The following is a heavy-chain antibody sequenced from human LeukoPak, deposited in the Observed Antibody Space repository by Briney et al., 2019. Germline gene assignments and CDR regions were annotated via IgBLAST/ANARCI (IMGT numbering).Heavy chain of an antibody. V-gene: IGHV4-34*01. CDR1: GGSFSGYY. CDR2: INHSGST. CDR3: ARAGQDPLDIVVVPAAKYFDY. D-gene: IGHD2-2*01. Sequence: PSETLSLTCAVYGGSFSGYYWSWIRQPPGKGLEWSGEINHSGSTNYNPSLKSRVTISVDTSKNQFSLKLSSVTAADTAVYYCARAGQDPLDIVVVPAAKYFDYWGQGTLVTVSS. J-gene: IGHJ4*02.